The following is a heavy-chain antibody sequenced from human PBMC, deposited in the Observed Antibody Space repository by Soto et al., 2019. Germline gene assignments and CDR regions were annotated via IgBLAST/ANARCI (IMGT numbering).Heavy chain of an antibody. J-gene: IGHJ4*02. CDR1: GGTFSSYA. Sequence: SVKVSCKASGGTFSSYAISWVRQAPGQGLEWMGGIIPIFGTANYAQKFQGRVTITADESTSTAYMELSSLRSEDTAVYYCARSGAYCTSITCLCDSFWGLGTLVTVSS. V-gene: IGHV1-69*13. CDR3: ARSGAYCTSITCLCDSF. D-gene: IGHD2-8*01. CDR2: IIPIFGTA.